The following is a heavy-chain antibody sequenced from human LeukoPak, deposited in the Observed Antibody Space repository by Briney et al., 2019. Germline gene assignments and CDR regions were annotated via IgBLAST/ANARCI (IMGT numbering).Heavy chain of an antibody. V-gene: IGHV3-30*18. D-gene: IGHD2-15*01. J-gene: IGHJ4*02. CDR2: ISYDGSNK. CDR1: GFTFSSYG. CDR3: AKARPLYCSGGSCYFDY. Sequence: GGSLRLSCAASGFTFSSYGMHWVRQAPGKGLEWVAVISYDGSNKYYADSVKGRFTISRDNSKNTLYLQMNSLRAEDTAVYYCAKARPLYCSGGSCYFDYWGQGTLVTVSS.